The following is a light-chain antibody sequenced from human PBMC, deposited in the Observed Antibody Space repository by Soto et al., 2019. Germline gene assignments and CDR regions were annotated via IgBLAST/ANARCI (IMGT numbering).Light chain of an antibody. CDR1: SSDVGGCNY. J-gene: IGLJ1*01. CDR2: EVS. V-gene: IGLV2-14*01. Sequence: QSALTQPAPVSGSPGQSITISCTGTSSDVGGCNYVSWYQQHPGKVPKLMIFEVSNRPSGVSNRFSGSKSGNTASLTISGLQAEDEADYYCSSYTTSRTLVFGPGTKVTVL. CDR3: SSYTTSRTLV.